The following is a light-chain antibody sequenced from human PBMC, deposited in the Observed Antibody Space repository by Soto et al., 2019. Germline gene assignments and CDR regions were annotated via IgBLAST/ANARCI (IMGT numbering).Light chain of an antibody. CDR2: GAS. Sequence: ELVLTQSPGTLSLSPGESATLSCRASQTVNNNYLAWYQQIPGQAPRLLISGASGRATGTPDRFSGSASGTDFTLTISRLEPEDFAVYYCQQYGSSPLTFGGGTKV. V-gene: IGKV3-20*01. CDR3: QQYGSSPLT. CDR1: QTVNNNY. J-gene: IGKJ4*01.